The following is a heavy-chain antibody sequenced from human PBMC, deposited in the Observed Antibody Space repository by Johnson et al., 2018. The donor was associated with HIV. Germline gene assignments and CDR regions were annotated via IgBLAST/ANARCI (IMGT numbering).Heavy chain of an antibody. D-gene: IGHD2-15*01. CDR3: AKGRVVVAATEAFDI. CDR1: GFTFSFYW. Sequence: VQLVESGGGLVQPGGSLRLSCAASGFTFSFYWMSWVRQAPRKGLEWVANIKQDGTEKFYADSVKGRFTISRDNAMNSLYLQMNSLRAEDTALYYCAKGRVVVAATEAFDIWGQGTMVTVSS. CDR2: IKQDGTEK. J-gene: IGHJ3*02. V-gene: IGHV3-7*03.